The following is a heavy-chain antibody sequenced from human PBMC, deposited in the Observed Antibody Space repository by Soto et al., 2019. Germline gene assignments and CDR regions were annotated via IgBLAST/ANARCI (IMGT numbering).Heavy chain of an antibody. CDR3: ASSSTYYDFWSGYFDNDWFDP. CDR2: ISYDGSNK. J-gene: IGHJ5*02. CDR1: GFTFSSYA. Sequence: GGSLRLSCAASGFTFSSYAMHWVRQAPGKGLEWVAVISYDGSNKYYADSVKGRFTISRDNSKNTLYLQMNSLRAEDTAVYYCASSSTYYDFWSGYFDNDWFDPWGQGTLVTVS. V-gene: IGHV3-30-3*01. D-gene: IGHD3-3*01.